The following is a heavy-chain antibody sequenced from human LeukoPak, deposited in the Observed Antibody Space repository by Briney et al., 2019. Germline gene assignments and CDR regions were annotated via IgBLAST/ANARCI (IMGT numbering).Heavy chain of an antibody. CDR1: GFTFSSYA. V-gene: IGHV3-30*04. CDR2: ISYDGSNK. D-gene: IGHD2-21*02. CDR3: ARSRVTADFDY. J-gene: IGHJ4*02. Sequence: LTGGSLRLSCAASGFTFSSYAMHGVRQAQGKGLEGVAVISYDGSNKYYADSVKGRFTISRDNSKNTLYLQMNSLRAEDTAVYYCARSRVTADFDYWGQGTLVTVSS.